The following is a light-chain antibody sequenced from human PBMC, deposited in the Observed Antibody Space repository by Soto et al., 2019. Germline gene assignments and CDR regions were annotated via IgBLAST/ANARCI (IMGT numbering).Light chain of an antibody. CDR1: SSNIGSNY. J-gene: IGLJ3*02. CDR2: RNN. V-gene: IGLV1-47*01. CDR3: SAWDDSLSGRV. Sequence: QLVLTQPPSASGTPGQSVTISCSGSSSNIGSNYVYWYQQLPGTAPKLLIYRNNQRPSGVPDRFSGSKSGTSASLAIGGLRSEDEADYYCSAWDDSLSGRVFGGGTKLTVL.